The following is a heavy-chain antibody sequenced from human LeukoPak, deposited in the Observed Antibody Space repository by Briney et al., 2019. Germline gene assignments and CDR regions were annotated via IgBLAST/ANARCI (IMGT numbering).Heavy chain of an antibody. CDR2: IYSGGST. V-gene: IGHV3-53*01. CDR1: GFIVSSTY. D-gene: IGHD6-19*01. J-gene: IGHJ1*01. CDR3: ATWLVTSNIEYFQH. Sequence: GGSLRLSCAASGFIVSSTYMSWVRQAPGKGLEWVSVIYSGGSTFYADSVKGRFTISRGNSKNTLYLQMNSLRAEDTAIYYCATWLVTSNIEYFQHWGQGTLVTVSS.